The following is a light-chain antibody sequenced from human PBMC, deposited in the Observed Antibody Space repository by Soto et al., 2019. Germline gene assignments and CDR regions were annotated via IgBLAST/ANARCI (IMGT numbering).Light chain of an antibody. CDR2: DVF. V-gene: IGKV3-20*01. J-gene: IGKJ1*01. CDR3: PQYGRSPRT. CDR1: QSVSNGY. Sequence: STMSLSPGERATLSYKASQSVSNGYLAWYQQRAGQAPRLLIYDVFNRATGIPDRFSGSGSGTDFTLTIVRLEPEDSAVYYCPQYGRSPRTFGQGTKV.